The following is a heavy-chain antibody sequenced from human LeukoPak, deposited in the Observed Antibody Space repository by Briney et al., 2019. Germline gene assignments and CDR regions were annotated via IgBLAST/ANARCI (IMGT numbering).Heavy chain of an antibody. V-gene: IGHV7-4-1*02. Sequence: ASVKVSCKASGYTFTSYAMNWVRQAPGQGLEWMGWINTTTGNTKYAQDFPGRFIFSLDTSLTTAYLQISSLKSDDTAVYYCAREGEYYYDRGGYSHFDYWGQGNLVNVSS. D-gene: IGHD3-22*01. CDR1: GYTFTSYA. CDR3: AREGEYYYDRGGYSHFDY. CDR2: INTTTGNT. J-gene: IGHJ4*02.